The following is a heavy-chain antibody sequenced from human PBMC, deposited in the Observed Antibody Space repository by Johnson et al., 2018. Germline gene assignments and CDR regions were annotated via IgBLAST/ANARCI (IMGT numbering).Heavy chain of an antibody. J-gene: IGHJ1*01. CDR3: AKVESSGTFYGFFHH. V-gene: IGHV3-23*04. D-gene: IGHD1-26*01. CDR1: GFPFSTYT. Sequence: EVQLVESGGGLVQPGGSLRLSCAGSGFPFSTYTMTWVRQAPGKGLEWVSAVSGRDGSTNYADSVKGLFITSRDNSKNTQYLQMDSPRAEDTAIYYCAKVESSGTFYGFFHHWGQGTLVTVSS. CDR2: VSGRDGST.